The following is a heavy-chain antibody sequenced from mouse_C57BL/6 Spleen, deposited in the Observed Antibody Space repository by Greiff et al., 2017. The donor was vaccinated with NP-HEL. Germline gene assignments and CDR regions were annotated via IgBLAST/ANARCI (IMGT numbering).Heavy chain of an antibody. CDR2: ISSGGSYT. J-gene: IGHJ4*01. CDR1: GFTFSSYG. CDR3: ASPLYGIYVTYAMDY. Sequence: EVQLVESGGDLVKPGGSLKLSCAASGFTFSSYGMSWVRQTPDKRLEWVATISSGGSYTYYPDSVKGRFTISRDNAKNTLYLQMSSLKSEDTAMYFCASPLYGIYVTYAMDYWGQGTSVTVSS. V-gene: IGHV5-6*01. D-gene: IGHD2-1*01.